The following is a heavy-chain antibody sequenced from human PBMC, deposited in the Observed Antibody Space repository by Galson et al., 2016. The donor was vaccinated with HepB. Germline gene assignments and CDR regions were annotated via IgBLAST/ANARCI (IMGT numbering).Heavy chain of an antibody. CDR1: GFIFSSYA. J-gene: IGHJ4*02. D-gene: IGHD4-17*01. CDR2: ISYDGRNK. Sequence: SLRLSCAASGFIFSSYAMHWVRQAPGKGLEWVAVISYDGRNKKYADSVKGRFTISRDNSKNTVYLQMNYLRAEDTAVYFCSRVRLAGDYGWYYLEYWGQGTLFTVPS. CDR3: SRVRLAGDYGWYYLEY. V-gene: IGHV3-30*04.